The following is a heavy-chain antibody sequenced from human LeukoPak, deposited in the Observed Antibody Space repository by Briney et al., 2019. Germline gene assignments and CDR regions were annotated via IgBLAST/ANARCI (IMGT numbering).Heavy chain of an antibody. J-gene: IGHJ4*02. CDR2: MNPNRGDT. CDR1: GYTFTSYD. Sequence: ASVKVSCKASGYTFTSYDIHWARQATGQGLEWMGRMNPNRGDTDYAQKFQGRVTITADESTSTAYMELSSLRSEDTAVYYCARGVGATTEDYWGQGTLVTVSS. CDR3: ARGVGATTEDY. V-gene: IGHV1-8*01. D-gene: IGHD1-26*01.